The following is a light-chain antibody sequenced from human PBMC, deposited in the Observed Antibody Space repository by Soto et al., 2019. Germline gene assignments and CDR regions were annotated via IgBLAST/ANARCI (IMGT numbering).Light chain of an antibody. V-gene: IGKV1-8*01. Sequence: AIRLTQSPSSFSPSPGDRLTITCQASQGISSYLAWYQQKPGKAPKLLIYAASTLQSGVPSRFRGSGSGTDFTLTISCLKSEDFETYYCQQYYSYPLTFGQGTRLEIK. CDR1: QGISSY. J-gene: IGKJ5*01. CDR3: QQYYSYPLT. CDR2: AAS.